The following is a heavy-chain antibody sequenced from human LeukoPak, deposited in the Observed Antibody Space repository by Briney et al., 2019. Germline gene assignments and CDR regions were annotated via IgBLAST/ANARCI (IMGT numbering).Heavy chain of an antibody. D-gene: IGHD4-17*01. CDR1: GTSIMSSHW. J-gene: IGHJ4*02. CDR3: ATYFYGDYAVYYFDY. V-gene: IGHV4-4*02. Sequence: SETLSLACGVYGTSIMSSHWWSWARQPPGKGLEWIGEIYHRGTTNYNPSLKGRVTMSLDISNNQISLHLTSVTAADTAVYYCATYFYGDYAVYYFDYWGQGTLVTVSS. CDR2: IYHRGTT.